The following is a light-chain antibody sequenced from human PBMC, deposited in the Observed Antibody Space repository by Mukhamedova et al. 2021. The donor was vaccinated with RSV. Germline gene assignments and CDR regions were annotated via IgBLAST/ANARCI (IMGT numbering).Light chain of an antibody. J-gene: IGKJ2*01. CDR2: AAS. Sequence: WYQRRVHGKVPKLLIYAASTLQSGVPSRFSGSGSGTGFTHTISSLQPEDVATYYCQQSYSTQYTFGQGTKMEIK. V-gene: IGKV1-27*01. CDR3: QQSYSTQYT.